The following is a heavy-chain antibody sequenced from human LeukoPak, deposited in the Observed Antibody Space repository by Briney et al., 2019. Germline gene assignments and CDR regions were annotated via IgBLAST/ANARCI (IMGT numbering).Heavy chain of an antibody. V-gene: IGHV3-30-3*01. CDR1: GFTFSTYA. CDR2: ISYDGSNK. J-gene: IGHJ4*02. D-gene: IGHD3-22*01. Sequence: TGGSLRLSCTASGFTFSTYAMHWVRQAPGKGLEWVAVISYDGSNKYYTDSVKGRFTISRDNSKNTLYLQMDSLRAEDTAVYYCARDLSTKYYYDSSGYYHNFDYWGQGTLVTVSS. CDR3: ARDLSTKYYYDSSGYYHNFDY.